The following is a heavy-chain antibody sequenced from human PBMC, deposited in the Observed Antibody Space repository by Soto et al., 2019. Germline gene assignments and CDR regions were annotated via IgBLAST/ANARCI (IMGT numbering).Heavy chain of an antibody. Sequence: EEQLVESGGGLVQPGGSLRLSCAASGFTFSSYWMHWVRQAPGKGLVWVSRINPGGSVTAYADSVKGRFTISWDNAMNTLYLQMNSLRGDDTAVYYCASVPTAKYGGCDYWGQGTLVTVSS. CDR3: ASVPTAKYGGCDY. CDR2: INPGGSVT. CDR1: GFTFSSYW. J-gene: IGHJ4*02. D-gene: IGHD2-21*01. V-gene: IGHV3-74*01.